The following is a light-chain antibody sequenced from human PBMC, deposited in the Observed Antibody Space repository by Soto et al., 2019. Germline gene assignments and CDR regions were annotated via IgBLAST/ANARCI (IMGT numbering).Light chain of an antibody. CDR1: QSVSSD. CDR2: GAS. J-gene: IGKJ1*01. Sequence: EIVMTQSPATLSVSPGERATLSCRASQSVSSDLAWYQQKPGQAPRFLIYGASTRATGIPARFSGSGSGTEFTLTISSLQSEDSAVYHCQQYNNWPWTFGQGTKVEIK. CDR3: QQYNNWPWT. V-gene: IGKV3-15*01.